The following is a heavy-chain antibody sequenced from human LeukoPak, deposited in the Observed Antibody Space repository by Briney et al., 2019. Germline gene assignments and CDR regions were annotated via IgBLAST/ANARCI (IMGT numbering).Heavy chain of an antibody. D-gene: IGHD1-26*01. Sequence: PSETLSLTCTVSGGSISSYYWSWIRQPAGKGLEWIGRIYTSGSTNYNPSLKSRVTTSVDTSKNQFSLKLSSVTAADTAVYYCARATDSGSYKGWFDPWGQGTLVTVSS. CDR3: ARATDSGSYKGWFDP. J-gene: IGHJ5*02. CDR1: GGSISSYY. V-gene: IGHV4-4*07. CDR2: IYTSGST.